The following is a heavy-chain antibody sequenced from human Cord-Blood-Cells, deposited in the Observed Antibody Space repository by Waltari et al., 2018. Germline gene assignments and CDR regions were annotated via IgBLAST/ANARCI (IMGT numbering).Heavy chain of an antibody. V-gene: IGHV1-69*01. J-gene: IGHJ3*02. CDR1: GGTFSSYA. Sequence: QVQLVQSGAEVKKPGSSVKVSCQASGGTFSSYAISWVRPAPGQGLEWMGGIIPIFGTANYAQKFQGRVTITADESTSTAYMELSSLRSEDTAVYYCATGLGSRGIAAAGDAFDIWGQGTMVTVSS. D-gene: IGHD6-13*01. CDR3: ATGLGSRGIAAAGDAFDI. CDR2: IIPIFGTA.